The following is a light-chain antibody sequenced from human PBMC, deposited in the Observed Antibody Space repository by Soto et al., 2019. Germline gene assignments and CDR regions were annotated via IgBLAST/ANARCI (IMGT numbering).Light chain of an antibody. CDR3: QQYCCSPLT. V-gene: IGKV3-20*01. Sequence: EIVLTQSPGTLSLSPGEGATLSCRASQSVASDFLAWYQQKPGQAPRLLIYGSSARAPGIPDRFSGGGSGTDFTLTFSRLEPEDFAVYYCQQYCCSPLTFGGGTKVDIK. CDR1: QSVASDF. J-gene: IGKJ4*01. CDR2: GSS.